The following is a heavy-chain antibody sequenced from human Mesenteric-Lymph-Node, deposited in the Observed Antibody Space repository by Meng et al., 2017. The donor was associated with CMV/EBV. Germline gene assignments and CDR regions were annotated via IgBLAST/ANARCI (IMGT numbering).Heavy chain of an antibody. CDR3: TKDMSPGGLDH. D-gene: IGHD3-10*01. CDR2: IDWNDGRR. J-gene: IGHJ4*02. V-gene: IGHV3-9*01. CDR1: GFTFDGCA. Sequence: SLKISCAASGFTFDGCAMHWLRQSPGKGLEWVSGIDWNDGRREYADSVRGRFTISKDDAENSLYLQMDSLRPEDTAFYYCTKDMSPGGLDHWGLGTLVTVSS.